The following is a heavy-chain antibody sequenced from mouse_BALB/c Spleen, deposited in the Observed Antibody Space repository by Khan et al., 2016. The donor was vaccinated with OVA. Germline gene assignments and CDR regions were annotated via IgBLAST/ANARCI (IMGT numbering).Heavy chain of an antibody. CDR3: ARNREPDYFDY. CDR1: GFSLTSHG. V-gene: IGHV2-9*02. CDR2: MWTGGST. Sequence: QMQLKESGPGLVAPSQSLSITCTVSGFSLTSHGVHWVRQPPGKGLEWLGVMWTGGSTNYNSALMSRLSISKDSSKNQVFLKVNSLQTDDTAIYYCARNREPDYFDYWGQGTTLIVSS. J-gene: IGHJ2*01.